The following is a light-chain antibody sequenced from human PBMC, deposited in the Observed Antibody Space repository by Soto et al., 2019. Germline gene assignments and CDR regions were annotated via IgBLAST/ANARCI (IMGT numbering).Light chain of an antibody. CDR2: EVS. Sequence: QSVLTQPASVPGSPGQSITISCTGTSSDVGSYNLVSWYQQHPGKAPKLMIYEVSKRPSGVSNRFSGSKSGNTASLTISGLQAEDEADYYCCSYAGSSTPLIFGTGTRSPS. CDR3: CSYAGSSTPLI. V-gene: IGLV2-23*02. CDR1: SSDVGSYNL. J-gene: IGLJ1*01.